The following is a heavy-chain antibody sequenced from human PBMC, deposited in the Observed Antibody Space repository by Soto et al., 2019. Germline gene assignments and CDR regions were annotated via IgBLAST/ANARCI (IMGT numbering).Heavy chain of an antibody. CDR2: INQDGSEK. CDR3: AVLSIAAVVDF. V-gene: IGHV3-7*01. J-gene: IGHJ5*01. CDR1: GFIFSNFW. Sequence: EEQLVESGGGLVQPGGSLRLSCAASGFIFSNFWINWVRQAPGKGLEWVASINQDGSEKYYVDSVKGRFTISRDNAKNSLYLQMNSLRAEDTAVYYCAVLSIAAVVDFWGHGTLVTVSS. D-gene: IGHD6-25*01.